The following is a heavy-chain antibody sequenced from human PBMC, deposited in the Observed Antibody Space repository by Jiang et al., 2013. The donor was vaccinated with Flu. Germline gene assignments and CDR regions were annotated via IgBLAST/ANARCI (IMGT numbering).Heavy chain of an antibody. Sequence: TFTGYYMYWVRQAPGQGLEWMGWINPNSGGTNYAQKFQGRVTMTRDTSISTAYMELSSLRSDDTAVYYCAREDSSGWYKAFDYWGQGTLVTVSS. CDR2: INPNSGGT. J-gene: IGHJ4*02. CDR3: AREDSSGWYKAFDY. CDR1: TFTGYY. D-gene: IGHD6-19*01. V-gene: IGHV1-2*02.